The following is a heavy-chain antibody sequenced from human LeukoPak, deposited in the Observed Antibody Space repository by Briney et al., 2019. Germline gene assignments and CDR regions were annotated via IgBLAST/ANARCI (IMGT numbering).Heavy chain of an antibody. D-gene: IGHD6-13*01. CDR2: ISSSSSYI. CDR3: ARGQQLFWFDP. CDR1: GFTFSSYS. J-gene: IGHJ5*02. Sequence: GGSLRLSCAASGFTFSSYSMNWVRQAPGKGLEWVSSISSSSSYIYYADSVKGRFTISRDNAKNSLYLQMNSLRAEDTAVYYCARGQQLFWFDPWGQGTLVTVSS. V-gene: IGHV3-21*01.